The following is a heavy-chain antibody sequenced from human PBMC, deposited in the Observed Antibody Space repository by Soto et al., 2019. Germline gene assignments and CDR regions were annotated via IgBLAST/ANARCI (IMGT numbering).Heavy chain of an antibody. D-gene: IGHD3-3*01. Sequence: PGDTLSLTCSFSGGSIGSYYWSWIRQSPGKGLEWIAYISYSGSTNYNTSLKSRVTISVDKSNNQFSLKLTSVTAADTAAYYCARGWGAYDPFEYWGRGTLVTVSS. J-gene: IGHJ4*01. CDR1: GGSIGSYY. CDR2: ISYSGST. CDR3: ARGWGAYDPFEY. V-gene: IGHV4-59*13.